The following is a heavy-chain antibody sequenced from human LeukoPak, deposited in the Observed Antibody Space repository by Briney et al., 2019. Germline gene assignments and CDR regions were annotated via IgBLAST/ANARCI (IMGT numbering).Heavy chain of an antibody. CDR1: GYSFSNIW. CDR3: ARNINAFGGVITAFDY. J-gene: IGHJ4*02. CDR2: IYPGDSDT. D-gene: IGHD3-16*02. Sequence: GESLKIFCKGSGYSFSNIWIGWVRQMPGKGLEWMGIIYPGDSDTRYSSSFQGQVTISADKFISTAFLQWSSLKASDTAMYYCARNINAFGGVITAFDYWGQGTLVTVSS. V-gene: IGHV5-51*01.